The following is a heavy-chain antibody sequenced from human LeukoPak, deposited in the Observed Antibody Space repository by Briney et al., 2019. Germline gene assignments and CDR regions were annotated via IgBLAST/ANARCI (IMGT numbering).Heavy chain of an antibody. CDR3: ARGRTYFDY. CDR2: INHSGST. J-gene: IGHJ4*02. CDR1: SGSFSGYY. Sequence: SETLSLTCAIYSGSFSGYYWSWIRQPPGKGLEWIGEINHSGSTNYNPSLKSRLTISLDTSKNQFSLKLSSVTAADTAVYYCARGRTYFDYWGQGTLVTVSS. V-gene: IGHV4-34*01.